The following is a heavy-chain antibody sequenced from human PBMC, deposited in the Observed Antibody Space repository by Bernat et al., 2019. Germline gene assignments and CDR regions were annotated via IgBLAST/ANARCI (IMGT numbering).Heavy chain of an antibody. CDR1: GFTFSSYG. J-gene: IGHJ4*02. CDR3: AKEDGRRVTNTLDY. D-gene: IGHD4-17*01. CDR2: ISYDGSNK. V-gene: IGHV3-30*18. Sequence: QVQLVESGGGVVQPGRSLRLSCAASGFTFSSYGMHWVRQAPGKGLEWVADISYDGSNKYYADSVKGRFTISRDNSKNTLYLQMNSLRAEDTAVYYCAKEDGRRVTNTLDYWGQGTLVTVSS.